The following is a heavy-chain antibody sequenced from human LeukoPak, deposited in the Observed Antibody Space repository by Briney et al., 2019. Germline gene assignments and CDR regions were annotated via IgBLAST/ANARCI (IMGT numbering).Heavy chain of an antibody. CDR3: AKDIRQYDYVWGSYFDY. Sequence: GGSLRLSCAASGFTFDDYAMHWVRQAPGKGLEWVSGISWNSGSIGYADSVKGRFTISRDNAKNSLYLQMNSLRAEDTALYYCAKDIRQYDYVWGSYFDYWGQGTLVTVSS. CDR1: GFTFDDYA. CDR2: ISWNSGSI. V-gene: IGHV3-9*01. D-gene: IGHD3-16*01. J-gene: IGHJ4*02.